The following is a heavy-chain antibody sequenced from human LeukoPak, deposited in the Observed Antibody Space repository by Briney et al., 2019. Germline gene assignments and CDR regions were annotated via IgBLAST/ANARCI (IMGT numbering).Heavy chain of an antibody. CDR1: GGTFSSYA. CDR2: IIPIFGTA. Sequence: SVKVSCKASGGTFSSYAISWVRQAPGQGLEWMGGIIPIFGTANYAQKFQGRVTITADESTSTAYMELSSLRSEDTAVYYCARAGGYCSGGSCYSWFDPWGQGTLVTVSS. D-gene: IGHD2-15*01. J-gene: IGHJ5*02. V-gene: IGHV1-69*01. CDR3: ARAGGYCSGGSCYSWFDP.